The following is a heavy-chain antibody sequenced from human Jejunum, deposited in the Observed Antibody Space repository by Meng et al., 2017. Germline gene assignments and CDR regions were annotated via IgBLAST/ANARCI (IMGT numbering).Heavy chain of an antibody. J-gene: IGHJ4*02. CDR1: GGSISTDSYT. CDR2: IYHTGKT. Sequence: QVQLQESGAGLVKTSQTLSLTCTVSGGSISTDSYTWNWIRQTPEKGLEWIGYIYHTGKTYYNPSLKSRVTISVDRSKNQFSLNLSSVTAADTAVYYWARMDSALHDFDYWGQGTLVTVSS. CDR3: ARMDSALHDFDY. V-gene: IGHV4-30-2*01. D-gene: IGHD3/OR15-3a*01.